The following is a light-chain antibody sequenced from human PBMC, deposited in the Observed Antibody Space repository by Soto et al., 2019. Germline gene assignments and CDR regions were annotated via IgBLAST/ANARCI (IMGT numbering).Light chain of an antibody. V-gene: IGLV2-14*03. Sequence: QSVLTQPASVSGSPGQSLNISCTGTSSDVGGYNYVSWYQHHPGKAPKLIIYDVSNPPSGVSNPVACSKSGNSASLTISWLQPEDEADYYGSSYTNSNNCQLVFGAVTKVT. CDR2: DVS. CDR3: SSYTNSNNCQLV. CDR1: SSDVGGYNY. J-gene: IGLJ1*01.